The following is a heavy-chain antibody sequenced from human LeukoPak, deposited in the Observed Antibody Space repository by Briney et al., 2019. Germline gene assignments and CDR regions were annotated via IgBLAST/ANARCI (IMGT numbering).Heavy chain of an antibody. D-gene: IGHD5-24*01. CDR3: AKGGAATMRDGYNYYYYYMKV. Sequence: PGGSLRLSCAASGITFSSHAMSWVRQAPGKGLEWVSLISGSGGHTYYGDSVKGRFTISRDNSTNRLYLQMNSLRPEEAAVYYGAKGGAATMRDGYNYYYYYMKVWGRGTTVTVSS. J-gene: IGHJ6*03. V-gene: IGHV3-23*01. CDR1: GITFSSHA. CDR2: ISGSGGHT.